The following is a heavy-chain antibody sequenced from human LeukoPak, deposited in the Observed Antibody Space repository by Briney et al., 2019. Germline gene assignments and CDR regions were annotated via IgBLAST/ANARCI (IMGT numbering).Heavy chain of an antibody. D-gene: IGHD1-14*01. Sequence: ASVSVSCKASGYTFTSYGISWVRQAPGQRLEWMGSISAYNGNTNYAQKLQGRVTITTDTSTSTAYMELRSLRSDDTAVYYCARVAPQTGPGDYWGQGTPVTVSS. V-gene: IGHV1-18*01. CDR3: ARVAPQTGPGDY. J-gene: IGHJ4*02. CDR2: ISAYNGNT. CDR1: GYTFTSYG.